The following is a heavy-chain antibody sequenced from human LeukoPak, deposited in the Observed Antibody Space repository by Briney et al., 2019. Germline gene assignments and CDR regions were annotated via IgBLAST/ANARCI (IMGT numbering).Heavy chain of an antibody. V-gene: IGHV3-33*01. CDR2: IWYDGSNK. Sequence: GGSLGLSCAASGFTFRSYGMHWVRQAPGKGLQWVAVIWYDGSNKYYADSVKGRFTISRDNSKNTLSLQMNSLRAEDTAVYYCARELPPLEKYYFDYWGQGTLVTVSS. J-gene: IGHJ4*02. D-gene: IGHD3-3*01. CDR3: ARELPPLEKYYFDY. CDR1: GFTFRSYG.